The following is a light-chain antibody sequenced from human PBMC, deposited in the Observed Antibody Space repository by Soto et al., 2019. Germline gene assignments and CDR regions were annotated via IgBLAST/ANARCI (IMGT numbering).Light chain of an antibody. CDR3: SSYAGSSNV. CDR1: RSNIGRNY. V-gene: IGLV1-47*01. CDR2: RNN. J-gene: IGLJ1*01. Sequence: QSVLTQPPSASGTPGQRVSISCSGSRSNIGRNYVYWYQQLPGTAPKLLIQRNNERPSGVPDRFSGSKSGTSVSLAISGLRSEDEATYYCSSYAGSSNVFGTGTKLTVL.